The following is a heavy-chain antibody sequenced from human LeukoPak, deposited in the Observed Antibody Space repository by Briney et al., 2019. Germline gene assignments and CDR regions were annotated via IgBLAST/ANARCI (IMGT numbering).Heavy chain of an antibody. CDR1: ALIFSGHW. D-gene: IGHD6-19*01. J-gene: IGHJ4*02. CDR2: IKEDGSER. Sequence: GGSLRLSCEGSALIFSGHWMNWVRQTPGKGLEWVASIKEDGSERQYVDSVKGRFSISRDNTKGSLFLQLNSLRAEDTAVYYCARSEQWLPLDYWGQGTLVTVSS. V-gene: IGHV3-7*03. CDR3: ARSEQWLPLDY.